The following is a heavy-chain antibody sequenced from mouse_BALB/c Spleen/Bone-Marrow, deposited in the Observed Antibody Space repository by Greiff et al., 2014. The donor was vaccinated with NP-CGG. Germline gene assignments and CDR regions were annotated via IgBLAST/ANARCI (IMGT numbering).Heavy chain of an antibody. CDR3: TRGGYGNGFDY. CDR1: GYTFTIYD. Sequence: QVQLQQSGAELVNLGASVKLSCKASGYTFTIYDLYWVKQRPGQGLEWIGDINPSNGATNFNKRFKSKATLTIDKSSSTAYMQLSSLTSEDSAVYYCTRGGYGNGFDYWGQGTALTVSS. CDR2: INPSNGAT. D-gene: IGHD2-10*02. V-gene: IGHV1-53*01. J-gene: IGHJ2*01.